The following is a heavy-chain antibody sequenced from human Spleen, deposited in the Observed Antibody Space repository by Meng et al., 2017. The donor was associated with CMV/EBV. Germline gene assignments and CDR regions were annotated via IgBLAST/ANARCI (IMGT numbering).Heavy chain of an antibody. CDR3: ARSRYYYDSSGYPYYYGMDV. CDR2: ICSSGST. J-gene: IGHJ6*02. Sequence: SETLSLTCSVSGDSISNRASCWGWIRQSPGRGLEWIGSICSSGSTSYSPSLKSRVTISRDTSKNQFSLKLSSVTAADTAVYYCARSRYYYDSSGYPYYYGMDVWGQGTTVTVSS. D-gene: IGHD3-22*01. CDR1: GDSISNRASC. V-gene: IGHV4-39*07.